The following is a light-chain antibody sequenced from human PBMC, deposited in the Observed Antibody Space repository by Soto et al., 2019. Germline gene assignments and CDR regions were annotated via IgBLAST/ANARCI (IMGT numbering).Light chain of an antibody. CDR2: DAS. J-gene: IGKJ4*02. CDR1: QSISSH. CDR3: QHHNSWPLT. Sequence: EIDLTQSPATLSSSPGERATLSCRASQSISSHLVWYQQKLGQAPRLLIYDASILATGIPARFSGSGSGTDFTLTISCLEPEDFAVYYCQHHNSWPLTFGEGTRVEIK. V-gene: IGKV3-11*01.